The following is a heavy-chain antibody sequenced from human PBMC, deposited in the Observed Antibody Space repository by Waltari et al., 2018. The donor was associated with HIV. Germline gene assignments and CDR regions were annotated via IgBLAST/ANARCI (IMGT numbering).Heavy chain of an antibody. J-gene: IGHJ4*02. CDR2: INHSGST. CDR3: ARGEDGSPVVTSHDFDY. D-gene: IGHD2-15*01. Sequence: QVQLQQWGAGLLTPSETLSPTCAVYGGSFSGYYCSWIRQSPGKGLEWIGEINHSGSTNYNPSLQSRVTISVDTSKNQVSLKLSSVTAADTAVYYCARGEDGSPVVTSHDFDYWGQGTLVTVSS. CDR1: GGSFSGYY. V-gene: IGHV4-34*01.